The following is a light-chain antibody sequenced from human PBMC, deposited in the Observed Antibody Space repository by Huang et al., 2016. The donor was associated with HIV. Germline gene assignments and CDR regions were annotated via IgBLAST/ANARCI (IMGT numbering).Light chain of an antibody. J-gene: IGKJ1*01. CDR2: YGS. Sequence: ETVLAQSPDFQSVTPGEKVTITCRASQSIGSSLHWYQQKPDQSPNLLIKYGSQSISGVPSRFSGSGFGTDFTLTIDSLEAEDAAVYYCHQSNNLPWMFGQGTKVEI. CDR3: HQSNNLPWM. CDR1: QSIGSS. V-gene: IGKV6D-21*02.